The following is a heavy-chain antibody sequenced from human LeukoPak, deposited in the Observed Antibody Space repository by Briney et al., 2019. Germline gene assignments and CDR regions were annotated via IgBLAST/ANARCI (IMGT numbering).Heavy chain of an antibody. D-gene: IGHD6-13*01. J-gene: IGHJ4*02. V-gene: IGHV3-53*01. CDR3: ARGQQPFDY. CDR1: GLTVSSNY. Sequence: GGSLRLSCAASGLTVSSNYMNWVRQAPGKGLEWGSVIHSGGSTYYSDSVKGRFTISRENSKNTLYLQMNSLRADDTAVYYCARGQQPFDYWGQGTLVTVSS. CDR2: IHSGGST.